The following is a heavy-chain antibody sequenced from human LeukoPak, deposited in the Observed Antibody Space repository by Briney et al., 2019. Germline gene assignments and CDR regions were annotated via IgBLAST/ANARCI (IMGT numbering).Heavy chain of an antibody. V-gene: IGHV3-23*01. CDR2: IRDSGSST. Sequence: GGSLRLSCAASGFTFSSYAMSWVRQAPGKGLEWVSAIRDSGSSTHYADSVKGRFTTSRDNSKSTLFLQMNSLRAEDTAIYYCAKYGPQDSGSSHFDYWGQGALVTVSS. D-gene: IGHD1-26*01. CDR1: GFTFSSYA. J-gene: IGHJ4*02. CDR3: AKYGPQDSGSSHFDY.